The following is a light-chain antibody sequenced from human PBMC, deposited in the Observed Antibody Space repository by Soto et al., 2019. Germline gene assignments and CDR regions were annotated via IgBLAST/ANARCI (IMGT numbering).Light chain of an antibody. CDR2: SNN. V-gene: IGLV1-44*01. Sequence: QSVLTQPPSASGTPGQRVTISCSGSSSNIGSRAVNWYQQLPGTAPKLLIYSNNQRPSGVPDRFAGSKSGTSASLAISGLQSEDEADYHCATWDDSVSGYVFGTGTQLTVL. CDR3: ATWDDSVSGYV. CDR1: SSNIGSRA. J-gene: IGLJ1*01.